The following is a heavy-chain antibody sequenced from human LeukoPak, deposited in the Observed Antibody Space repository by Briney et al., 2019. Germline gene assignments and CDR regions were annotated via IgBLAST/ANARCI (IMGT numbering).Heavy chain of an antibody. V-gene: IGHV3-66*01. Sequence: GGSLRLSCEASGFTFSSHGMHWVRQTPGKGLEGVSVIYSGGSTYYADSVKGRFTISRDNSKNTLYLQMNSLRAEDTAVYYCARVQDYGDYLDYWGQGTLVTVSS. D-gene: IGHD4-17*01. J-gene: IGHJ4*02. CDR1: GFTFSSHG. CDR2: IYSGGST. CDR3: ARVQDYGDYLDY.